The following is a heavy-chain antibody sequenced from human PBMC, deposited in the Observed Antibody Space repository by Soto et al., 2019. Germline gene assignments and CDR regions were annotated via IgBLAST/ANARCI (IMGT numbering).Heavy chain of an antibody. CDR2: INHSGST. CDR3: ARGRGGIVGATFYFDY. CDR1: GGSFSGYY. V-gene: IGHV4-34*01. J-gene: IGHJ4*02. Sequence: SETLSLTCAVYGGSFSGYYWSWIRQPPGKGLEWIGEINHSGSTNYNPSLKSRVTISVDTSKNQFSLKLSSVTAADTAVYYCARGRGGIVGATFYFDYWGQGTLVTVSS. D-gene: IGHD1-26*01.